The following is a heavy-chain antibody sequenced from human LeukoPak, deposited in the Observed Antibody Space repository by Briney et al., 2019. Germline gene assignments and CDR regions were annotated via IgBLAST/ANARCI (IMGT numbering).Heavy chain of an antibody. Sequence: SETLSLTCTVSDGSISSYYWSWIRQPPGKGLEWIGYFYYSGSIKYNPSLKSRVTISVDTSKNQFSLKLSSVTAADTAVYYCARPYSSAWYGAFHIWGQGTKVNVSS. J-gene: IGHJ3*02. CDR2: FYYSGSI. CDR3: ARPYSSAWYGAFHI. CDR1: DGSISSYY. D-gene: IGHD6-19*01. V-gene: IGHV4-59*08.